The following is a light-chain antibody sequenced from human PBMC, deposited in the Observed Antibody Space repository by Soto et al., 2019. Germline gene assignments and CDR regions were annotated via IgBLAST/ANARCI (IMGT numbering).Light chain of an antibody. J-gene: IGKJ1*01. CDR2: DAS. Sequence: EVVLTQSPATLSVSPGYIATLSFRSSQYIVIAVALYHQRSGQAPRLLIFDASIRVPTTPARFSGSVSGTEFTLTISSLESEDFAVYFCQQYGDRPRTFGQATKV. V-gene: IGKV3-15*01. CDR1: QYIVIA. CDR3: QQYGDRPRT.